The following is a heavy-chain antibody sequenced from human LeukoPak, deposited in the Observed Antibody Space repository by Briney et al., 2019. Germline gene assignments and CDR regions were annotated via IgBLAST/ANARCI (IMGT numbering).Heavy chain of an antibody. CDR3: AKSGSYYDPHFDY. CDR2: ISSSSSYI. Sequence: GGSLRLSCAASGFTFSSYSMNWVRQAPGKGLEWVSSISSSSSYIYYADSVKGRFTISRDNSKNTLYLQMNSLRAEDTAVYYCAKSGSYYDPHFDYWGQGTLVTVSS. CDR1: GFTFSSYS. D-gene: IGHD1-26*01. V-gene: IGHV3-21*04. J-gene: IGHJ4*02.